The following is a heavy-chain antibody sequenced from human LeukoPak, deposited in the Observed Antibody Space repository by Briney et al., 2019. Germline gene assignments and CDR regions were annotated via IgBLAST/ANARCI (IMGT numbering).Heavy chain of an antibody. V-gene: IGHV4-39*01. D-gene: IGHD3-3*01. Sequence: PSETLPLTCTVSGGSLSSRSHYWGCIRQFPGKGLQWIASVYFTGSTYYNPSLTSRATVSVDTSKNQFSLKLSSVTAADMAVYYCARAESGPTAFFDYWGQGTLVTVSS. CDR2: VYFTGST. J-gene: IGHJ4*02. CDR1: GGSLSSRSHY. CDR3: ARAESGPTAFFDY.